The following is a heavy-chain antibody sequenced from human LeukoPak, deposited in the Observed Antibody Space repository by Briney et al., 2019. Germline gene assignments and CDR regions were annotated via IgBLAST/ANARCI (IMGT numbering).Heavy chain of an antibody. D-gene: IGHD1-1*01. CDR1: GFTFSSYA. CDR3: ARDGWNVFFDY. CDR2: VSGGGGTT. J-gene: IGHJ4*02. V-gene: IGHV3-23*01. Sequence: GGSLRLSCAASGFTFSSYAMSWVRQAPGKGLEWVSSVSGGGGTTHHADSVKGRFTISRDNYKSTLYLQMNSLGTGDTAVYYCARDGWNVFFDYWGQGALVSVSS.